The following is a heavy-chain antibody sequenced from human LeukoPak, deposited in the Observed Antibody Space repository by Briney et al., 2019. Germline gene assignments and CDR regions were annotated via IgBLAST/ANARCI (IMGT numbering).Heavy chain of an antibody. CDR1: GGPISSYY. D-gene: IGHD6-19*01. CDR2: IYTSGST. J-gene: IGHJ4*02. CDR3: ARDRPPSSSGWWGVYPHYFDY. V-gene: IGHV4-4*07. Sequence: SETLSLTCTVSGGPISSYYWSWIRQPAGKGLEWIGRIYTSGSTNYNPSLKSRVTMSVDTSKNQFSLKLSSVTAADTAVYYCARDRPPSSSGWWGVYPHYFDYWGQGTLVTVSS.